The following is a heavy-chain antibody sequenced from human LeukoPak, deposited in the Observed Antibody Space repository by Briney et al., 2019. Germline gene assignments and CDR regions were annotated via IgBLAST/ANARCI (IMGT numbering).Heavy chain of an antibody. CDR2: ISGSGALT. V-gene: IGHV3-23*01. CDR1: GSTFNNYA. D-gene: IGHD6-25*01. CDR3: AKGMTGAIWFYHS. J-gene: IGHJ4*02. Sequence: PGGSLRLSGAASGSTFNNYAMTWVRQAPGKVLDWVAAISGSGALTYYKDSVKGRFTISRDNSQSMVFLQMSSLAAEDTALYYCAKGMTGAIWFYHSWGQGTLLTVSS.